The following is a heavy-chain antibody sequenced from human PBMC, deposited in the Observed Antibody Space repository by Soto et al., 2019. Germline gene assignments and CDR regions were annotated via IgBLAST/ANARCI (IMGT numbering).Heavy chain of an antibody. J-gene: IGHJ4*02. CDR3: VREMWTRSGPQNFFDY. CDR1: GYTFTSYG. CDR2: ISPNSGAT. Sequence: QVQLVQSEGELRQPGASVTVSCRASGYTFTSYGIIWVRQAPGQGREWMGYISPNSGATTYAQNLQGRLTLTTDTSTSTAYMELRSLSSDDTAIYYGVREMWTRSGPQNFFDYWGLGALVTVSS. V-gene: IGHV1-18*01. D-gene: IGHD6-25*01.